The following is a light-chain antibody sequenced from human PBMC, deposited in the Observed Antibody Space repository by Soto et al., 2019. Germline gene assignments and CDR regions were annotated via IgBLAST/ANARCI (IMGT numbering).Light chain of an antibody. V-gene: IGKV1-27*01. CDR1: QGIKQY. J-gene: IGKJ3*01. Sequence: DNQVNQSPFSLSAFVGGRVTIHCRASQGIKQYFAWYQQKPGKAPKLLIYAASTLQSGVPSRFSGGGSGTDFTLTISSLQPEDVATYYCQKYNNGPPATFGPGTKVGV. CDR2: AAS. CDR3: QKYNNGPPAT.